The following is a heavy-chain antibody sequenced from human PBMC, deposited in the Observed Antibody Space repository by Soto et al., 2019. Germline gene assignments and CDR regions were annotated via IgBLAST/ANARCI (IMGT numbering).Heavy chain of an antibody. Sequence: GALRRSCAASGFPFSTYAITWVRQVPGKGLEWVSTTSNGGNTEFAESVRGRFTVFRDNSKNTIYLQMSSLRAEDSAIYFCARDFRPGLIVPTKSGFDPWGQGTPVTVSS. V-gene: IGHV3-23*01. D-gene: IGHD2-15*01. CDR2: TSNGGNT. CDR1: GFPFSTYA. CDR3: ARDFRPGLIVPTKSGFDP. J-gene: IGHJ5*02.